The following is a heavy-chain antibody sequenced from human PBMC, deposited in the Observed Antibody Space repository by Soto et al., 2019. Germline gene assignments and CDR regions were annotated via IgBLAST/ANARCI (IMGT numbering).Heavy chain of an antibody. CDR1: GYTFTSYG. J-gene: IGHJ5*02. CDR3: ARVGVGWAPGVGNWFDP. D-gene: IGHD1-26*01. CDR2: ISAYNGNT. V-gene: IGHV1-18*01. Sequence: QVQLVQSGAEVKKPGASVKVSCKASGYTFTSYGISWVRQAPGQGLEWMGWISAYNGNTNYAQKLQGRVTMTTDTSTSTAYMELRSLRSDDTDVDYCARVGVGWAPGVGNWFDPWGQGTLVTVSS.